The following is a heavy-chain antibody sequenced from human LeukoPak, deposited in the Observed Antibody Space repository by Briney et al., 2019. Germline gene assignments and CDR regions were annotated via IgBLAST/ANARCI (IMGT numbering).Heavy chain of an antibody. D-gene: IGHD6-13*01. J-gene: IGHJ4*02. CDR2: ISAYNGNT. CDR1: GYTFTSYG. V-gene: IGHV1-18*01. Sequence: ASVKVSCKASGYTFTSYGLSWVRQAPGQGLEWIGWISAYNGNTKYAQKLQGRVTMTTDTSTSTAYMELRSLRSDDTAVYYCARAYEGSSWHYWGQGTLVTVSS. CDR3: ARAYEGSSWHY.